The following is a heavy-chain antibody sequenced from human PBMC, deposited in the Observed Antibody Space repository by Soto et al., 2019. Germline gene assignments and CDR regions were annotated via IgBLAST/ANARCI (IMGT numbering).Heavy chain of an antibody. CDR1: GGSISSGDYY. D-gene: IGHD4-17*01. Sequence: QVQLQESGPGLVKPSQTLSLTCTVSGGSISSGDYYWSWIRQPPGKGLEWIGYIFYSGSTYYNPSLKSRVTISVDTSKDQFSLKLSSVTAADTAVDYCASYRRVTTLPERTEGWYFDLWGRGTRVTVSS. CDR3: ASYRRVTTLPERTEGWYFDL. J-gene: IGHJ2*01. CDR2: IFYSGST. V-gene: IGHV4-30-4*01.